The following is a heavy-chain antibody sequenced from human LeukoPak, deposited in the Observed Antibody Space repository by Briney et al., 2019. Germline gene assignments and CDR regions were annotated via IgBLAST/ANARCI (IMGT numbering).Heavy chain of an antibody. CDR3: ARGDYYYDSRRFDY. CDR2: IYTSGST. CDR1: GGSISRYY. J-gene: IGHJ4*02. V-gene: IGHV4-4*07. Sequence: PSETLSLTCTVSGGSISRYYWSWIRQPAGKGLEWIGRIYTSGSTNYNPSLKSRVTMSVDTSKNQFSLKLSSVTAADTAVYYCARGDYYYDSRRFDYWGQGTLVTVSS. D-gene: IGHD3-22*01.